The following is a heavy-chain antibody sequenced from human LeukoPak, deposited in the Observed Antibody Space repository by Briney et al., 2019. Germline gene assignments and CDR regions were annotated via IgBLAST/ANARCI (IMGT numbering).Heavy chain of an antibody. J-gene: IGHJ4*02. Sequence: ASVKVSCKASGYTFTGYYMHWVRQAPGQGLEWMGWINPNSGGTNYAQKFQGRVTMTRDTSISTAYMELSRLRSDDTAVYYCASGADTPYYYDSSGYLDDYWGQGTLVIVSS. CDR2: INPNSGGT. CDR3: ASGADTPYYYDSSGYLDDY. CDR1: GYTFTGYY. D-gene: IGHD3-22*01. V-gene: IGHV1-2*02.